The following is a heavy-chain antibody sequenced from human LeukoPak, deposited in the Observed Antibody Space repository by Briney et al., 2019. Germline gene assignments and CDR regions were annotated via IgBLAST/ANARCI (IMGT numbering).Heavy chain of an antibody. CDR2: IKQDGSEK. J-gene: IGHJ6*03. D-gene: IGHD3-3*01. CDR1: GFTFSRYW. CDR3: ARTDDFWSGYGFYYYMNV. V-gene: IGHV3-7*01. Sequence: GGSLRLSCAASGFTFSRYWMSWVRQAPGKGLEWVANIKQDGSEKYYVDSVKGRFTISRDNAKNSLYLQMNSLRAEDTAVYYRARTDDFWSGYGFYYYMNVWGKGTTVTVSS.